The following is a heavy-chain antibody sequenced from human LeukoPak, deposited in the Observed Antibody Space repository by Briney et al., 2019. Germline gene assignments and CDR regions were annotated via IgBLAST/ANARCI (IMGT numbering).Heavy chain of an antibody. CDR2: IYYSGST. D-gene: IGHD2-8*01. CDR1: GGSISGYY. CDR3: AREGDNGNWYFGL. V-gene: IGHV4-59*01. J-gene: IGHJ2*01. Sequence: PSETLSLTCTVSGGSISGYYWSWIRQPPGKGLEWIGFIYYSGSTKNNPSLKSRVTISVDTSKNQFSLKLSSVTAADAAVYYCAREGDNGNWYFGLWGRGTLVTVSS.